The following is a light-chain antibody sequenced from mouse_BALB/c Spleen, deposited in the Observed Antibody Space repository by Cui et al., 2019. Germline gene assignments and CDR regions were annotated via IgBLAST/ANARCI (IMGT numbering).Light chain of an antibody. V-gene: IGKV4-55*01. CDR2: DTS. CDR3: QQWSSYPRT. CDR1: SSVSY. J-gene: IGKJ1*01. Sequence: QIVLTQSPAIMSASPGEKVTMTCSASSSVSYMYWDQQRPGSSPRLLIYDTSNLASGVPGRFSGSGSGTSYSLTINRMEAEDAATYYCQQWSSYPRTFGGGTKLEIK.